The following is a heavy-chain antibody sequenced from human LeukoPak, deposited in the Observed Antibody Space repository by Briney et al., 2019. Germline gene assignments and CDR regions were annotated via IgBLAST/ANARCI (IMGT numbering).Heavy chain of an antibody. V-gene: IGHV1-8*01. CDR3: ARGIDYGDYYYGMDV. Sequence: ASVKVSCKASGYTFTSYDINWVRQATGQGLEWIGWMNPNSGNTGYAQKFQGRVTMIRNTSISTAYMELSSLRSEDTAVYYCARGIDYGDYYYGMDVWGQGTTVTVSS. CDR2: MNPNSGNT. CDR1: GYTFTSYD. J-gene: IGHJ6*02. D-gene: IGHD4-17*01.